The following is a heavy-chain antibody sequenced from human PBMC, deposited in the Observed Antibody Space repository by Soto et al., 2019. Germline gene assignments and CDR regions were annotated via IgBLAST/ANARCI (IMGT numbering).Heavy chain of an antibody. CDR2: IYYSGST. V-gene: IGHV4-30-4*01. J-gene: IGHJ4*02. Sequence: SETLSLTCTVSGGSISSGDYYWSWIRQPPGKGLEWIGYIYYSGSTYYNPSLKSRVTISVDTSKNQFSLKLSSVTAADTAVYYCARAPKSLLRFDYWGQGTLVTVSS. CDR1: GGSISSGDYY. CDR3: ARAPKSLLRFDY.